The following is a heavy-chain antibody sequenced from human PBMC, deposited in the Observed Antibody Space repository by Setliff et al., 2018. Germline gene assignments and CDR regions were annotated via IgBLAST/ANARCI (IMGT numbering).Heavy chain of an antibody. Sequence: ASVKVSCKASGYTFTKYGTNWVRQAPGQRLEWVGWISAYNGDTNYAQKFQGRVTMTRDTSTSTVYMEVSSLRSEDTAVYYCARDRYYNSWSGTPITAPHDAFDIWGQGTMVTVSS. J-gene: IGHJ3*02. CDR1: GYTFTKYG. CDR3: ARDRYYNSWSGTPITAPHDAFDI. D-gene: IGHD3-3*01. V-gene: IGHV1-18*01. CDR2: ISAYNGDT.